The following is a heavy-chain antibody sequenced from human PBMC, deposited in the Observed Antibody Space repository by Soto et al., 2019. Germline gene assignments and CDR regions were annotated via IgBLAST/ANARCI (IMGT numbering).Heavy chain of an antibody. CDR2: AYYTGNS. CDR3: ARNIAAAGTYNWFDP. J-gene: IGHJ5*02. D-gene: IGHD6-13*01. CDR1: GGSVSSYY. V-gene: IGHV4-59*02. Sequence: SETLSLTCTVFGGSVSSYYWTWIRQPPGKGLEWIGYAYYTGNSYNNPSLRSRVTISVDTSKNQFSLQLSSVTAADTAVYYCARNIAAAGTYNWFDPWGQGTLVTVS.